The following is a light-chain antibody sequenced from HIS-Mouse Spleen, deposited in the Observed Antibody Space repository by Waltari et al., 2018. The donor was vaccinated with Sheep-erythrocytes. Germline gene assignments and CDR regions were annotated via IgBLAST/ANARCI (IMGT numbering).Light chain of an antibody. V-gene: IGLV3-1*01. CDR1: KLGDKY. J-gene: IGLJ2*01. CDR2: QDS. CDR3: QAWDSSTAWNVV. Sequence: SYELTQPPSVSVSPGQTASITCSGDKLGDKYACWYQQKPGQSPVLVIYQDSKRPSGIPGRFSGSNSVNTATLTISGTQAMDEADYYCQAWDSSTAWNVVFGGGTKLTVL.